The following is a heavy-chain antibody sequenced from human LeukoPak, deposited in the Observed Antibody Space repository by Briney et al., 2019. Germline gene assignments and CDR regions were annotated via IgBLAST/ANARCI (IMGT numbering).Heavy chain of an antibody. CDR1: GGSISSSSYY. CDR2: VYYSGST. J-gene: IGHJ5*02. V-gene: IGHV4-39*07. D-gene: IGHD2-15*01. CDR3: ARETTLGGGRIFRYNWFDP. Sequence: SETLSLTCTVSGGSISSSSYYWGWIRQTPGKGLEWIGTVYYSGSTYYNPSLKSRVTISVDTSKNQFSLKLSSVTAADTAVYYCARETTLGGGRIFRYNWFDPWGQGTLVTVSS.